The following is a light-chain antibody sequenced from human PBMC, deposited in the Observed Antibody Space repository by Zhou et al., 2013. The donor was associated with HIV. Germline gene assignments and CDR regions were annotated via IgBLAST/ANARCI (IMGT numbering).Light chain of an antibody. CDR2: GAS. J-gene: IGKJ2*01. CDR1: QSVSSSY. CDR3: QQRSNWPGT. Sequence: EIVLTQSPGTLSLSPGERATLSCRASQSVSSSYFAWYHQKPGQAPRLLIYGASSRATGIPARFSGSGSGTDFTLTISSLEPEDFAVYYCQQRSNWPGTFGQGTKLEIK. V-gene: IGKV3D-20*02.